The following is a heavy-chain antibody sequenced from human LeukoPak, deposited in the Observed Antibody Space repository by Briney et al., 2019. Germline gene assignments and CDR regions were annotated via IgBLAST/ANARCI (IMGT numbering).Heavy chain of an antibody. D-gene: IGHD3-10*01. CDR2: IYSDGSP. CDR3: ANGPYSYDSGSSPDVGY. CDR1: GFTVSSNY. Sequence: GGSLRLSCAASGFTVSSNYMSWVRQAPGKGLEWVSFIYSDGSPYYADSVKGRFTISRDNSKNTLYLQMSSLRAEDTAVYYCANGPYSYDSGSSPDVGYWGQGTLVTVSS. J-gene: IGHJ4*02. V-gene: IGHV3-53*01.